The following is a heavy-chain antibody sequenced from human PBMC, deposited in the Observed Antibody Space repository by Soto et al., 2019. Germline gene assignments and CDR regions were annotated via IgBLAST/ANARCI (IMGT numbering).Heavy chain of an antibody. J-gene: IGHJ4*02. CDR2: IYHSGST. CDR3: ARGGLYFDY. V-gene: IGHV4-30-2*01. Sequence: PSETLSLTCAVSGGSISSGGYSWSWIRQPPGKGLEWIGYIYHSGSTYYNPSLKSRVTISVDRSKNQFSLKLSSVTAADTAVYYCARGGLYFDYWGQGTLVTVSS. CDR1: GGSISSGGYS.